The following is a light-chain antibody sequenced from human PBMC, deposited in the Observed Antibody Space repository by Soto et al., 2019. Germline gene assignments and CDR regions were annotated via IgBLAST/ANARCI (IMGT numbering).Light chain of an antibody. CDR2: GAS. J-gene: IGKJ1*01. V-gene: IGKV3-20*01. CDR3: QQYGRSWWT. CDR1: QSVSIND. Sequence: EIVLMQSPGTLSLSPGERATLSCRASQSVSINDLAWYQQKPGQAPRLLIYGASIRATGIPDRFSGSGSGTDFTLTISRLEPEDFAVYYCQQYGRSWWTFGQGTKVEVQ.